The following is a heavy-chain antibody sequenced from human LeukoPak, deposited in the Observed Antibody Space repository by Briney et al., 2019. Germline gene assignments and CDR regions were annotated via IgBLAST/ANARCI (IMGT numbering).Heavy chain of an antibody. V-gene: IGHV1-18*01. D-gene: IGHD2-2*01. CDR3: AREIRGCSSTSCHGWFDP. CDR1: GYTFTSYG. J-gene: IGHJ5*02. Sequence: ASVKVSCKASGYTFTSYGISWVRQAPGQGLEWMGWIRAYNGNTNYAQKLQGRVTMTTDTSTSTAYMELRSLRSDDTAVYYCAREIRGCSSTSCHGWFDPWGQGTLVTVSS. CDR2: IRAYNGNT.